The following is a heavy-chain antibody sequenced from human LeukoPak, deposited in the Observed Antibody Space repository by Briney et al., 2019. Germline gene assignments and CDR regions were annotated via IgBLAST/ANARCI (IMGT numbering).Heavy chain of an antibody. D-gene: IGHD3-10*01. Sequence: GGSLRLSCAASGFTFSNYDIYWVRQVTGKGLEWGSAIGTAGDTHYPGSLKGRFTISRENAKNTLYLQMNSLTAGDTAVYYCARAGVTMVRGLDYGMDVWGQGTTVTVSS. J-gene: IGHJ6*02. CDR3: ARAGVTMVRGLDYGMDV. V-gene: IGHV3-13*01. CDR1: GFTFSNYD. CDR2: IGTAGDT.